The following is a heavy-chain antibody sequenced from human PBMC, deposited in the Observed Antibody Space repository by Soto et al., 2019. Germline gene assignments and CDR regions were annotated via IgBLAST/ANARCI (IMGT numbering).Heavy chain of an antibody. CDR3: ARAGSSGCFYYYYSGMDV. J-gene: IGHJ6*04. CDR1: VGRVCSTRGS. Sequence: SPAVSRSGAICVGRVCSTRGSWNWIRQSPSRGLEWLGRTYYRSKWYNDYAVSVKSRITINPDTSKNQFSLQLNSVTPEDTAVYYCARAGSSGCFYYYYSGMDVWGKGTTVT. D-gene: IGHD6-19*01. V-gene: IGHV6-1*01. CDR2: TYYRSKWYN.